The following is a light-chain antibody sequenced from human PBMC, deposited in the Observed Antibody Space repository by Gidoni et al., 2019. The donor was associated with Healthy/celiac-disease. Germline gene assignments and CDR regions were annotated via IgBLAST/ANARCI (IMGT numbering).Light chain of an antibody. CDR1: SSNSGSNT. Sequence: QSVLTQPPSASGTPGQRVTISCSGSSSNSGSNTVNWYQQLPGTAPNLLIYSNNQRPSGVPDRFSVSKSGTSASLALSWLQSEDEADYYCAAWDDSLNGVVFGGGTKLTVL. V-gene: IGLV1-44*01. CDR2: SNN. J-gene: IGLJ2*01. CDR3: AAWDDSLNGVV.